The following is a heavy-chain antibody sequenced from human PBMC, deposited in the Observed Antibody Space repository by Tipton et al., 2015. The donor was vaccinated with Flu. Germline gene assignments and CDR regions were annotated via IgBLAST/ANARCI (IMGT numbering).Heavy chain of an antibody. CDR1: GDALRSSGYY. V-gene: IGHV4-31*03. CDR3: ARGDSRGSAVR. Sequence: TLSLTCTVSGDALRSSGYYWSWIRRPPGKGLEWIGYIFYSGSLYYNPSLESRVRISIDTTQNEVSLKLTSVTVADTAVYYCARGDSRGSAVRWGQGMRVTVSS. D-gene: IGHD3-22*01. CDR2: IFYSGSL. J-gene: IGHJ4*01.